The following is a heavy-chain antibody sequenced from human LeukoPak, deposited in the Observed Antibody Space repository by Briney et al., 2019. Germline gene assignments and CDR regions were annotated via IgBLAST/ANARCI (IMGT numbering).Heavy chain of an antibody. J-gene: IGHJ4*02. CDR1: GFTFSSYC. CDR3: AKDTPGLYY. V-gene: IGHV3-30*18. Sequence: GRSLRLSCAASGFTFSSYCMHWARQAPGKGLEWVAVISYDGSNKYYAGSVKGRLTISRDNSKNTLYLQMNSLRAEDTAVYYCAKDTPGLYYWGQGTLVTVSS. CDR2: ISYDGSNK.